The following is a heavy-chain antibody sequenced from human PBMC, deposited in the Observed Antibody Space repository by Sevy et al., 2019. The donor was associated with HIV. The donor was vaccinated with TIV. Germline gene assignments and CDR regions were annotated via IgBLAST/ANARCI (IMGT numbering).Heavy chain of an antibody. CDR1: GFAVSSKY. CDR3: ATQRDGYKFGEDGSLQFFPDASHV. CDR2: IYAGGSK. V-gene: IGHV3-53*01. Sequence: GGSLRLSCAASGFAVSSKYMSWVRQAPGEGLEWVAIIYAGGSKYYAESVKGRFTISRDNSKNILYLHMNGLRPDDTAVYYRATQRDGYKFGEDGSLQFFPDASHVWGQGTMVTVSS. D-gene: IGHD3-3*01. J-gene: IGHJ3*01.